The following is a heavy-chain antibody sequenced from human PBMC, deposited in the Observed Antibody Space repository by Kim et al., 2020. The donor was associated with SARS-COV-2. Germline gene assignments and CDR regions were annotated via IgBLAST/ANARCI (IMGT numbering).Heavy chain of an antibody. Sequence: SVKGLFTVSRDNSKNTLYLQMNSLRAEDTAVYYCAKCPYYDILTGYYFDPWGQGTLVTVSS. CDR3: AKCPYYDILTGYYFDP. J-gene: IGHJ5*02. D-gene: IGHD3-9*01. V-gene: IGHV3-23*01.